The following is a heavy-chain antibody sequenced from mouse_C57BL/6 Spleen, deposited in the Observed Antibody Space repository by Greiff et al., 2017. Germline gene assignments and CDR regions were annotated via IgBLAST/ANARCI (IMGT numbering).Heavy chain of an antibody. CDR2: IYPRDGST. Sequence: QVTLKVSDAELVKPGASVKISCKVSGYTFTDHTIHWMKQRPEQGLEWIGYIYPRDGSTKYNEKFKGKATLTADKSSSTAYMQLNSLTSEDSAVYFCARDLYYSNYAYYAMDYWGQGTSVTVSS. CDR1: GYTFTDHT. CDR3: ARDLYYSNYAYYAMDY. J-gene: IGHJ4*01. D-gene: IGHD2-5*01. V-gene: IGHV1-78*01.